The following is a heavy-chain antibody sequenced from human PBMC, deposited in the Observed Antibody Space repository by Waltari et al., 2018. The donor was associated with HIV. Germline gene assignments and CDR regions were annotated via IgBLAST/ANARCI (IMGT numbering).Heavy chain of an antibody. CDR2: IIPILGIA. Sequence: QVQLVQSGAEVKKPGSSVKVSCKASGGTFSSYAISWVRQAPGQGLEWMGRIIPILGIANYAQKVQGRVTITADKSTSTAYMELSSLRSEDTAVYYCARDLGADIVVTMDVWGQGTTVTVSS. CDR3: ARDLGADIVVTMDV. CDR1: GGTFSSYA. J-gene: IGHJ6*02. D-gene: IGHD2-15*01. V-gene: IGHV1-69*04.